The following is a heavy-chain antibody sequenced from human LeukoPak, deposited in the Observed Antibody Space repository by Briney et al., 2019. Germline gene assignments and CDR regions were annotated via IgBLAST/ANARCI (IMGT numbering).Heavy chain of an antibody. D-gene: IGHD2-2*03. CDR3: ARGLDMSDYMDV. J-gene: IGHJ6*03. CDR1: SGSISSGNYC. Sequence: KTSETLSLTCTVSSGSISSGNYCWTWIRQPPGKGLEWIGYIYYSGSTYYNPSLKSRVTISIHTSKNQFSLKLSSVTAADTAVYYCARGLDMSDYMDVWGKGTTVTVSS. CDR2: IYYSGST. V-gene: IGHV4-30-4*08.